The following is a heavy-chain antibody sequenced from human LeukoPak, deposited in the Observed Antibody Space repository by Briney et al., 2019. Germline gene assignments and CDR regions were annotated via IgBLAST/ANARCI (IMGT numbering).Heavy chain of an antibody. CDR1: GGSISSGGYY. CDR3: ARALSGSYSDYSDY. CDR2: IYYSGST. J-gene: IGHJ4*02. V-gene: IGHV4-31*03. D-gene: IGHD1-26*01. Sequence: SETLSLTCTVSGGSISSGGYYWSWIRQHPGKGLEWIGYIYYSGSTYYNPSLKSRVTISVDTSKNQFSLKLSSVTAADTAVYYCARALSGSYSDYSDYWGQGTLVTVSS.